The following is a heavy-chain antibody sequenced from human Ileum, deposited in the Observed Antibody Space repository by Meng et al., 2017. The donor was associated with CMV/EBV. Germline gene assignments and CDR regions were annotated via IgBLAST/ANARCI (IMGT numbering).Heavy chain of an antibody. Sequence: TNYGISWVRQAPGQGLEWMGWISAYNGNTNYAQKRQGRVTMTTDTSTSTAYMELRSLRSDDTAVYYCARDGRDIVVVPAAPTKGFDPWGQGTLVTVSS. CDR2: ISAYNGNT. D-gene: IGHD2-2*01. CDR3: ARDGRDIVVVPAAPTKGFDP. CDR1: TNYG. V-gene: IGHV1-18*01. J-gene: IGHJ5*02.